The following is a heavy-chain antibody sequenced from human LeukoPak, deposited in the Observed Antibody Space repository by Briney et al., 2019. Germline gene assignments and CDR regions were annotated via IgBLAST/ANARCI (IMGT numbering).Heavy chain of an antibody. J-gene: IGHJ4*02. D-gene: IGHD3-22*01. Sequence: GGSLRLSCAASGFIFSSYGMSWVRQAPGKGLEWVSGISITGGSTDYADSVKGRFTISRDNSENTLYLQMHSLRVEDTAVYYCAKPVGYYDSSGRGLFDYWGQGILVTVSS. CDR1: GFIFSSYG. CDR2: ISITGGST. CDR3: AKPVGYYDSSGRGLFDY. V-gene: IGHV3-23*01.